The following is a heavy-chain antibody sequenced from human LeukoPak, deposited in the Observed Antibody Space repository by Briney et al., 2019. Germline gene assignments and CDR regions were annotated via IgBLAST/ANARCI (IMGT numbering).Heavy chain of an antibody. CDR1: GGSISSYY. CDR3: ARGTVTTSRVNWFDP. J-gene: IGHJ5*02. D-gene: IGHD4-17*01. Sequence: MSSETLSLTCTVSGGSISSYYWSWIRQPPGKGLEWIGYIYYSGSTNYNPSLKSRVTISVDTSKNQFSLKLSSVTAADTVVYYCARGTVTTSRVNWFDPWGQGTLVTVSS. V-gene: IGHV4-59*01. CDR2: IYYSGST.